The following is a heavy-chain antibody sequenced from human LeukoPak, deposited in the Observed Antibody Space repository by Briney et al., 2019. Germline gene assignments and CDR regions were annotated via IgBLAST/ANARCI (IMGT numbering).Heavy chain of an antibody. CDR1: GGSFSGYY. CDR2: INHSGST. CDR3: ARHSVVPAATLDN. Sequence: PSETLSLTCAVYGGSFSGYYWSWIRQPPGKGLEWIGEINHSGSTNYNPSLKSRVTISVDTSKNQFSLKLSSVTAADTAVYYCARHSVVPAATLDNWGQGTLVTVSS. V-gene: IGHV4-34*01. J-gene: IGHJ4*02. D-gene: IGHD2-2*01.